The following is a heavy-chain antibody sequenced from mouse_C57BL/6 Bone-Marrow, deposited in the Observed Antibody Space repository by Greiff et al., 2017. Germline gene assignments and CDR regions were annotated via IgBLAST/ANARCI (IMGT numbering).Heavy chain of an antibody. CDR2: IDPSDSYT. Sequence: VQLQQPGAELVMPGASVKLSCKASGYTFTSYWMHWVKQRPGQGLEWIGEIDPSDSYTNYNQKFKGKTTLTVDKSSSTAYMQLSSLTSEDSAVYYSARNYDGAMNYGGQGTSVNVSS. V-gene: IGHV1-69*01. CDR3: ARNYDGAMNY. D-gene: IGHD2-3*01. J-gene: IGHJ4*01. CDR1: GYTFTSYW.